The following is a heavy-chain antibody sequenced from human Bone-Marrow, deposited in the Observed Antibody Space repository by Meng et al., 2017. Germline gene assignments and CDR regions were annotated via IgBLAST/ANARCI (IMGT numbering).Heavy chain of an antibody. CDR2: IKKDGSEK. D-gene: IGHD3-10*01. CDR1: GFTFSNYW. CDR3: AKPTITMFRGGRGMDV. V-gene: IGHV3-7*03. J-gene: IGHJ6*02. Sequence: GGSLRLSCAASGFTFSNYWMTWVRQAPGKGLEWVANIKKDGSEKYYVDSVKGRFTISRDNSKNTLYLQMSSLRDEDTAVYYCAKPTITMFRGGRGMDVWGQGTTVTVSS.